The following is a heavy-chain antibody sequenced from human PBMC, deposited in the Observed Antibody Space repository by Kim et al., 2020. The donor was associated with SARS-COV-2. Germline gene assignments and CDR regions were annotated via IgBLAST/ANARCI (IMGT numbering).Heavy chain of an antibody. CDR2: ISSSSSYI. CDR1: GFTFSSYS. Sequence: GGSLRLSCAASGFTFSSYSMNWVRQAPGKGLEWVSSISSSSSYIYYADSVKGRFTISRDNAKNSLYLQMNSLRAEDTAVYYCARDVSVEYGSGSYYNSPAFDDWGQGTLVTVSS. D-gene: IGHD3-10*01. CDR3: ARDVSVEYGSGSYYNSPAFDD. V-gene: IGHV3-21*01. J-gene: IGHJ4*02.